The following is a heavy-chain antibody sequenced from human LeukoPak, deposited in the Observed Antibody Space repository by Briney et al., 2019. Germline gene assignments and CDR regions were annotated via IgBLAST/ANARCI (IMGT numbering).Heavy chain of an antibody. Sequence: GGSLRLSCEVSGFPFNSYAMNWVRQAPGKGLEWVSGIDNSGYATYHADSVKGGFTISRDNAKDTLYMQMNGLRVEDTAVYYCARVSIRTQNFDYWGQGTRVTVSS. V-gene: IGHV3-23*01. CDR2: IDNSGYAT. CDR3: ARVSIRTQNFDY. J-gene: IGHJ4*02. D-gene: IGHD2-21*01. CDR1: GFPFNSYA.